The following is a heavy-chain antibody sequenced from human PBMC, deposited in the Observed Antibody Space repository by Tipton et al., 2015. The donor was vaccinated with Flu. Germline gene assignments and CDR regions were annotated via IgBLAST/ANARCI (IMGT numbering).Heavy chain of an antibody. CDR2: IYYSGST. CDR1: GGSLSSCGYY. V-gene: IGHV4-31*03. Sequence: TLSLTCIVSGGSLSSCGYYWSWIRQHPGKGLEWIGYIYYSGSTYYNPSLKSRVTISVDTSKNQFSLKLTSVTAADTAVYYCACAGHGYYDSSGSDYWGQGTLVTASS. D-gene: IGHD3-22*01. J-gene: IGHJ4*02. CDR3: ACAGHGYYDSSGSDY.